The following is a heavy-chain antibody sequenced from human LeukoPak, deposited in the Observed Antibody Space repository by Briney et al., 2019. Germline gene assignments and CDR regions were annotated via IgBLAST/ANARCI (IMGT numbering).Heavy chain of an antibody. Sequence: GGSLRLSCAASGFTFSSYSMNWVRQAPGKGLEWVSAITGNGISTYYADSVKGRFTISRDNPKNTLYLQMHSLRAEDTAIYYCAKVTGGDMITYGGLDYWGQGTLVTVSS. CDR2: ITGNGIST. V-gene: IGHV3-23*01. D-gene: IGHD3-16*01. J-gene: IGHJ4*02. CDR3: AKVTGGDMITYGGLDY. CDR1: GFTFSSYS.